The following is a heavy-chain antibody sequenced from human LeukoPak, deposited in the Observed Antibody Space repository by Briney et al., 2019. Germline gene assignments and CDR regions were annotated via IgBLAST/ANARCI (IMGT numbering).Heavy chain of an antibody. CDR1: GYIFTSYY. CDR3: ARDSSDILTGSFDY. J-gene: IGHJ4*02. D-gene: IGHD3-9*01. V-gene: IGHV1-46*01. CDR2: INPSGAST. Sequence: ASVEVSCKASGYIFTSYYMHWARQAPGQGLEWMGIINPSGASTSYAQKFQDRVTMTRDTSTSTVYMELSSLRSEDTAVYYCARDSSDILTGSFDYWGQGTLVTVSS.